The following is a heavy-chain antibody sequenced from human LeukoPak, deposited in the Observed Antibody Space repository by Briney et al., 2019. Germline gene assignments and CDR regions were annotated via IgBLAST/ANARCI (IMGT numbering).Heavy chain of an antibody. CDR1: GFTFSSYA. Sequence: SGRSLRLSCAASGFTFSSYAMHWVRQAPGKGLEWVAVISYDGSNKYYADSVKGRFTISRDNSKNTLYLQMNSLRAEDTAVYYCARDIGAVASGCWFDPWGQGTLVTVSS. CDR2: ISYDGSNK. CDR3: ARDIGAVASGCWFDP. V-gene: IGHV3-30-3*01. D-gene: IGHD6-19*01. J-gene: IGHJ5*02.